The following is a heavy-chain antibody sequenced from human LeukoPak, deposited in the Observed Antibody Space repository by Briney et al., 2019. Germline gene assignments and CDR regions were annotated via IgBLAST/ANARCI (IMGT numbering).Heavy chain of an antibody. CDR1: GLTFSNAW. Sequence: GGCLRLSCVVPGLTFSNAWMTCVRQAPGEGLGWVGRIKSESVGGAIDYAAPVKGRFTISRDDSRNTVYLQMNSLKTEDTAFYYCTTTYHYDSTGYSSYYWGQGTLVTVSS. J-gene: IGHJ4*02. CDR2: IKSESVGGAI. CDR3: TTTYHYDSTGYSSYY. D-gene: IGHD3-22*01. V-gene: IGHV3-15*01.